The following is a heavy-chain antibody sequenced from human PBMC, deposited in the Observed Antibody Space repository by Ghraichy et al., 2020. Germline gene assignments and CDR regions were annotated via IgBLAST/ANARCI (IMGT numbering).Heavy chain of an antibody. CDR1: GDSVSSFNAA. V-gene: IGHV6-1*01. Sequence: SQTLSLTCAISGDSVSSFNAAWNWIRQSPSRGLEWLGRTYYRSKWYYDYAVSVQSRITINPDTSKNQFSLQLNSVTPEDTAVYYCAREGVLVRGVINPLDYWGQGTLVTVSS. J-gene: IGHJ4*02. CDR3: AREGVLVRGVINPLDY. D-gene: IGHD3-10*01. CDR2: TYYRSKWYY.